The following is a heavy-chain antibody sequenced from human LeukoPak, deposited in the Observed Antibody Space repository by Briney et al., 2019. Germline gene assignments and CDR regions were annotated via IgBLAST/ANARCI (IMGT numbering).Heavy chain of an antibody. Sequence: GGSLRLSCAASGFTFSSYSMRWVRQAPGKGLEWVAVITYDGSNKYYADSVKGRFTISRDKSKNTLYLQMNSLRAEDTAVYYCAKGPMGYGDYWGQGTLVTVSS. D-gene: IGHD5-12*01. CDR1: GFTFSSYS. CDR2: ITYDGSNK. J-gene: IGHJ4*02. CDR3: AKGPMGYGDY. V-gene: IGHV3-30*18.